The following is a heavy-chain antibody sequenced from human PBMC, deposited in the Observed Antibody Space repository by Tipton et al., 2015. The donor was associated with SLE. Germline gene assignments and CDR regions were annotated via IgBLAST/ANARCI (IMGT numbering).Heavy chain of an antibody. D-gene: IGHD5-24*01. Sequence: LSLTCAVYGGSFSGYYWSWIRQPPGKGLEWVSYISSSSSTIYYADSVKGRFTISRDNAKNSLYLQMNSLRAEDTAVYYCANFVSRWLHDYWGQGTLVTVSS. CDR1: GGSFSGYY. CDR3: ANFVSRWLHDY. J-gene: IGHJ4*02. CDR2: ISSSSSTI. V-gene: IGHV3-11*01.